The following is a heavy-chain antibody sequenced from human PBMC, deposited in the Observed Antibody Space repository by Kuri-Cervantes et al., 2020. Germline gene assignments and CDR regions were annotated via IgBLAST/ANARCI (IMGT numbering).Heavy chain of an antibody. CDR2: IKRDGSEE. CDR3: ARGIFAFDI. Sequence: GESLKISCAASGFTFSAYWMSWVRQAPGKGLECVANIKRDGSEEIYVDSVKGRFTISRDNAKNSLYLQMNSLRAEDTAVYYCARGIFAFDIWGQGTMVTVSS. V-gene: IGHV3-7*02. D-gene: IGHD2-21*01. CDR1: GFTFSAYW. J-gene: IGHJ3*02.